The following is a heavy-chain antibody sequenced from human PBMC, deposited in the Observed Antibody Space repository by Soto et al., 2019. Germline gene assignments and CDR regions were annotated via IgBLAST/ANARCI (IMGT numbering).Heavy chain of an antibody. J-gene: IGHJ4*02. CDR1: GFSLSTSGVA. V-gene: IGHV2-5*02. D-gene: IGHD3-3*01. CDR3: ARIFDFWSGYYCAY. CDR2: IFWDDDK. Sequence: QITLKESGPTLVKPTQTLTLTCTFSGFSLSTSGVAVGWIRQAPRKAPEWLAFIFWDDDKRYSPSLENRLTITKDTSNNQVVLTMTNMDPVDIATYYCARIFDFWSGYYCAYCGRGTMVTVSS.